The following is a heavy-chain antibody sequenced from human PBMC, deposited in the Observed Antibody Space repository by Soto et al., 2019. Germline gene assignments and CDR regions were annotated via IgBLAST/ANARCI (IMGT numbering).Heavy chain of an antibody. CDR2: ISGSGGST. Sequence: PGGSLRLSCAASGFTFSSYAMSWVRQAPGKGLEWVSAISGSGGSTYYADSVKGRFTISRDNSKNTLYLQMNSLRAEDTAVYYCAKASHNGNYVSYDYWGQGTLVTVSS. V-gene: IGHV3-23*01. D-gene: IGHD1-7*01. CDR3: AKASHNGNYVSYDY. CDR1: GFTFSSYA. J-gene: IGHJ4*02.